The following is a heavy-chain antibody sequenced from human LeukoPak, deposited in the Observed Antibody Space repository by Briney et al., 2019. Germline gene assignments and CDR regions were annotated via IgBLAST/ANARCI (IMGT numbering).Heavy chain of an antibody. V-gene: IGHV3-23*01. D-gene: IGHD4-23*01. CDR1: GFTFSSYA. CDR2: ISGSGGST. CDR3: ARGGNRYGGNPPFDY. J-gene: IGHJ4*02. Sequence: GGSLRLSCAASGFTFSSYAMSWVRQAPGKGLEWVSAISGSGGSTYYADSVKGRFTISRDNSKNTLYLQMNSLRAEDTAVYYCARGGNRYGGNPPFDYWGQGTLVTVSS.